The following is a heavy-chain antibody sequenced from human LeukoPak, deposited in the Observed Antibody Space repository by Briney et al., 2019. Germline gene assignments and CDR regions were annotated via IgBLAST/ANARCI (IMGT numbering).Heavy chain of an antibody. D-gene: IGHD3-16*01. Sequence: GGSLRLSCAASGFTFTDFWMRWVRQAPGKGLEWVANIKRDGSEVYYVDSVKGRFTISRDNAKNSLYAQMNSLRAEDTAVYYCARGGGYGVDVWGQGTTVTVSS. CDR2: IKRDGSEV. CDR3: ARGGGYGVDV. V-gene: IGHV3-7*02. J-gene: IGHJ6*02. CDR1: GFTFTDFW.